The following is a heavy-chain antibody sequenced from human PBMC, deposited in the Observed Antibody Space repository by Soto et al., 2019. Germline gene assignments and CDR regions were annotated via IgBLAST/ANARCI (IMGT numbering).Heavy chain of an antibody. CDR3: ARAFTSFGVVSIYFEH. Sequence: ASVKVSCKPSGYNFVGYYIHWVRQAPGQGLEWMGCISPDTGATNYAQNFQGRVTMTRDTSINTAHMELRWLTSDDTAVYYCARAFTSFGVVSIYFEHWGLGTLVTVSS. CDR1: GYNFVGYY. J-gene: IGHJ4*02. D-gene: IGHD3-3*01. V-gene: IGHV1-2*02. CDR2: ISPDTGAT.